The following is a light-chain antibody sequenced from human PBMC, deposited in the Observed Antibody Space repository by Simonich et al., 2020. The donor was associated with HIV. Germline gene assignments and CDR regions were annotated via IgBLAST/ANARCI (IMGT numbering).Light chain of an antibody. CDR3: QSYDSSIRV. V-gene: IGLV6-57*03. CDR2: EDN. Sequence: FMLTQPHSVSESPGKTVTISCTRGSGSIASNYVQWYQQRPGSAPTTVIYEDNQRPSGVPDRFSGSIDSSSNSASLTISGLKTEDEADYYCQSYDSSIRVFGGGTKLTVL. J-gene: IGLJ3*02. CDR1: SGSIASNY.